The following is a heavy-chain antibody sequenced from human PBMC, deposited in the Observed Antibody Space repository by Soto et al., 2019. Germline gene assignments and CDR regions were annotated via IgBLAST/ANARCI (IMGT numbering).Heavy chain of an antibody. Sequence: SETLSLTCTVSGGSISSGGYYWSWIRQHPGKGLEWIGYIYYGGSTYYNPSLQSRVTMSVDRSRNQFSLKLNSVTAADTAVYYCARLTGYCTGGTCYSGSHFDYWGQGALVTVSS. CDR1: GGSISSGGYY. D-gene: IGHD2-15*01. V-gene: IGHV4-31*03. J-gene: IGHJ4*02. CDR3: ARLTGYCTGGTCYSGSHFDY. CDR2: IYYGGST.